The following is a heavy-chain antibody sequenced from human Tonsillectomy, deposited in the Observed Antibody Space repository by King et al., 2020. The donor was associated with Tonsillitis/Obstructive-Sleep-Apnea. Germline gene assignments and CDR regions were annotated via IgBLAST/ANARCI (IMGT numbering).Heavy chain of an antibody. V-gene: IGHV1-18*01. CDR1: GYNFPRYC. J-gene: IGHJ6*02. Sequence: VQLVQSGLALKKPGASVRVSCRASGYNFPRYCLNWVRQAPGQGLEWLGRIIVSSGDTEYAEKVRGRVTMTTDTSTTTVYMELARLTSDDTGVYYCARDWDTGPGPHAMGVWGQGTSVTVSS. CDR3: ARDWDTGPGPHAMGV. CDR2: IIVSSGDT. D-gene: IGHD1-26*01.